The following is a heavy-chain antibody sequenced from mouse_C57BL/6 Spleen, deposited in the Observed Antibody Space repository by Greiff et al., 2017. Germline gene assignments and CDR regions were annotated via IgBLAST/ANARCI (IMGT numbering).Heavy chain of an antibody. J-gene: IGHJ1*03. Sequence: QVQLQQPGAELVKPGASVKLSCKASGYTFTSYWMQWVKQRPGQGLEWIGEIDPSDSYTNYNQKFKGKATLTVDTSSSTAYMQLSGLTSEDSAVYYCARRYGNFRYFGVWGTRTTVTVSS. V-gene: IGHV1-50*01. CDR1: GYTFTSYW. CDR3: ARRYGNFRYFGV. CDR2: IDPSDSYT. D-gene: IGHD2-1*01.